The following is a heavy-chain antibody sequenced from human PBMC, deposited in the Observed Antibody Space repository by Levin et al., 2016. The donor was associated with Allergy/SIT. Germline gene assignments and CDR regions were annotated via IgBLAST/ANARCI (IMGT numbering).Heavy chain of an antibody. J-gene: IGHJ3*02. D-gene: IGHD6-13*01. Sequence: GESLKISCAASGFTFSSYGMHWVRQAPGKGLEWVAVISYDGSNKYYADSVKGRFTISRDNSKNTLYLQMNSLRAEDTAVYYCAKVLAAGQKRGAFDIWGQGTMVTVSS. V-gene: IGHV3-30*18. CDR1: GFTFSSYG. CDR3: AKVLAAGQKRGAFDI. CDR2: ISYDGSNK.